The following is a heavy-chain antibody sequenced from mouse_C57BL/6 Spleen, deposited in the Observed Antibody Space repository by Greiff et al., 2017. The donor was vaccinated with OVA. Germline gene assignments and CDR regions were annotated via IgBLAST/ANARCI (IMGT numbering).Heavy chain of an antibody. CDR3: ARGNYYGSSYGDYAMDY. J-gene: IGHJ4*01. D-gene: IGHD1-1*01. Sequence: EVQRVESGGGLVKPGGSLKLSCAASGFTFSDYGMHWVRQAPEKGLEWVAYISSGSSTIYYADTVKGRFTISRDNAKNTLFLQMTSLRSEDTAMYYCARGNYYGSSYGDYAMDYWGQGTSVTVSS. V-gene: IGHV5-17*01. CDR1: GFTFSDYG. CDR2: ISSGSSTI.